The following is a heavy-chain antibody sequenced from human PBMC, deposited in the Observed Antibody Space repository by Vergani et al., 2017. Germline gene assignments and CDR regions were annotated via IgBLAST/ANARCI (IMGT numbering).Heavy chain of an antibody. D-gene: IGHD3-10*01. CDR1: GTSVNSYY. V-gene: IGHV4-59*02. CDR2: VSFRGDT. J-gene: IGHJ4*02. CDR3: ARSRIYYGAGSPDY. Sequence: QMQLQESGPGLVKPSETLSLTCNVSGTSVNSYYWSWIRQPPGKGLEWMGYVSFRGDTLYDPSVKGRMTISLNTSSNQFSLYLTSVTAADTAVYYCARSRIYYGAGSPDYWGQGTLVTVSS.